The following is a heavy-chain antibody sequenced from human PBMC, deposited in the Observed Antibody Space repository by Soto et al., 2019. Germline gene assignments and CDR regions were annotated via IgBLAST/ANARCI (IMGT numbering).Heavy chain of an antibody. V-gene: IGHV1-18*04. CDR2: ISGHDGKT. D-gene: IGHD1-20*01. Sequence: QVELKHSGAAVKKPGASVKVSCRASGYTFANYGITWVRQAPGQGLQWMGWISGHDGKTKSNKNLQGRITMTTDTSTNTAYLELTNLKSEDTAIYYCARDSAFLFGITGYFDYWGQGTLVSVSS. CDR1: GYTFANYG. J-gene: IGHJ4*02. CDR3: ARDSAFLFGITGYFDY.